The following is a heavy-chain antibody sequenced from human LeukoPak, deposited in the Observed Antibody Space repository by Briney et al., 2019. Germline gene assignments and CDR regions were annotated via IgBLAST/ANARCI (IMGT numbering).Heavy chain of an antibody. Sequence: SGGSLRLSCAASGFTFSSYAMIWVRQAPGKGLDWVSSISDNGDDTYYADSVKGRFTISRDKSTNTLYLQMNSLRADDTAVYYCAKGYYGNCVAVDYWGQGTLVTVSS. D-gene: IGHD4-11*01. CDR1: GFTFSSYA. CDR2: ISDNGDDT. J-gene: IGHJ4*02. CDR3: AKGYYGNCVAVDY. V-gene: IGHV3-23*01.